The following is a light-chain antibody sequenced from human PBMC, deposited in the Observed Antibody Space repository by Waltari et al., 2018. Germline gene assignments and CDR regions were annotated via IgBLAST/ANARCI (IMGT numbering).Light chain of an antibody. CDR3: SSYTSIRTPRVV. CDR1: SSDDGGYNY. Sequence: QSALTQPASVSGSPGHSITISCTGTSSDDGGYNYVSWYQQHPGKPPKLMIYDVSNRPSGVSPRFSGSKSGSTACLTISGLQADDEAAYYCSSYTSIRTPRVVFGGWTKQTVL. J-gene: IGLJ2*01. V-gene: IGLV2-14*01. CDR2: DVS.